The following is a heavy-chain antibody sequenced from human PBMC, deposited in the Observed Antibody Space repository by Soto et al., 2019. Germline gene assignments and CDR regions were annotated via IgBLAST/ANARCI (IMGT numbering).Heavy chain of an antibody. D-gene: IGHD2-21*02. V-gene: IGHV3-30-3*01. J-gene: IGHJ4*02. CDR3: ARDPCGGDCYGDY. Sequence: QLQLVESGGGVVQPGRSLRLSCAASGFTFSSYAMHWVRQAPGKGLEWVAVISYDGSNKYYADSVKGRFTISRDNSKNTLYLQMNSLRAEDTAVYYCARDPCGGDCYGDYWGQGTLVTVSS. CDR2: ISYDGSNK. CDR1: GFTFSSYA.